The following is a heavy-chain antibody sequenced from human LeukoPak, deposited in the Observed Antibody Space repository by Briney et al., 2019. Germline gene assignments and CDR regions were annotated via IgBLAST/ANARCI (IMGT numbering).Heavy chain of an antibody. CDR2: INPNTGDT. Sequence: ASVKVSCKASGYTSTGYYMHWVRKTPGQGLEWMGWINPNTGDTNYGRKFQGRVTMTRDTSINTVYMELRSLRSDDTAVYYCARSRRVGNGEYPDYWGQGTLVTVSS. CDR3: ARSRRVGNGEYPDY. D-gene: IGHD3-10*01. V-gene: IGHV1-2*02. CDR1: GYTSTGYY. J-gene: IGHJ4*02.